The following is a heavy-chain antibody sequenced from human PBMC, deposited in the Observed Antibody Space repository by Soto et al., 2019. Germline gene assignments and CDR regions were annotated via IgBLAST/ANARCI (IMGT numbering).Heavy chain of an antibody. CDR2: ISGSGDKT. D-gene: IGHD2-8*01. V-gene: IGHV3-23*01. CDR1: GFTFKYYA. J-gene: IGHJ1*01. CDR3: ARESKWYGGQYFQD. Sequence: EVQLLQSGGGLAQPGTSLRLSCAASGFTFKYYAMTWVRQAPGKGLEWVSTISGSGDKTDYADSVKGRFRVSRDNSKDPLYLQIDSLRAEDTALYYCARESKWYGGQYFQDWGQGTLVTVSS.